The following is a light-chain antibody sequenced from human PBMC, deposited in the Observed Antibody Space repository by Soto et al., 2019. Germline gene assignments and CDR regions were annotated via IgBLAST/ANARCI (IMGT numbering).Light chain of an antibody. CDR3: SSYTSSSTLDV. V-gene: IGLV2-14*01. Sequence: ALTQPASVSGSPGQSITISCTGTSSDVGGYNYVSWYQQHPGKAPKLMIYEVSNRPSGVSNRFSGSKSGSTASLTISGLQAEDEADYYCSSYTSSSTLDVFGTGTKVTVL. CDR1: SSDVGGYNY. CDR2: EVS. J-gene: IGLJ1*01.